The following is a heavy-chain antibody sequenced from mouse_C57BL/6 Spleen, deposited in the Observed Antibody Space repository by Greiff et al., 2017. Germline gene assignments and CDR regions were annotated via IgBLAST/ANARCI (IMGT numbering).Heavy chain of an antibody. CDR1: GYTFTGYW. D-gene: IGHD3-1*01. V-gene: IGHV1-9*01. Sequence: QVQLKESGAELMKPGASVKLSCKATGYTFTGYWIEWVKQRPGHGLEWIGEILPGSGSTNYNEKFKGKATFTVDTSSNTAYMQLSSLATEDSAIECCASPAPAACFAYWGQGTLVTVSA. CDR2: ILPGSGST. CDR3: ASPAPAACFAY. J-gene: IGHJ3*01.